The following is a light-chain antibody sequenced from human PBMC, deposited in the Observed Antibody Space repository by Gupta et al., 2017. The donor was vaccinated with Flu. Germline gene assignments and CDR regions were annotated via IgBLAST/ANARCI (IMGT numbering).Light chain of an antibody. V-gene: IGLV3-25*01. CDR2: KEI. J-gene: IGLJ2*01. Sequence: GQTAKITGSGEALAKQYVSWYQQKPGQAPVIFIYKEIKRPSGIPERFSGSTSGAGVALTISGVQAEDEADYYCHSTDTSANYLVFGGGTKLTVL. CDR3: HSTDTSANYLV. CDR1: ALAKQY.